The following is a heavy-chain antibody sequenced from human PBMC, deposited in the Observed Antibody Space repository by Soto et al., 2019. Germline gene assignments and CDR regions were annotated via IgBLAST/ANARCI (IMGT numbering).Heavy chain of an antibody. CDR2: ISAYNGNT. V-gene: IGHV1-18*01. D-gene: IGHD1-26*01. J-gene: IGHJ6*03. CDR1: GYTFTSYG. Sequence: KVSCKASGYTFTSYGISWVRQAPGQGLEWMGWISAYNGNTNYAQKLQGRVTMTTDTSTSTAYMELRSLRSDDTAVYYCARGSRWYYYYYMDVWGKGTTVTVSS. CDR3: ARGSRWYYYYYMDV.